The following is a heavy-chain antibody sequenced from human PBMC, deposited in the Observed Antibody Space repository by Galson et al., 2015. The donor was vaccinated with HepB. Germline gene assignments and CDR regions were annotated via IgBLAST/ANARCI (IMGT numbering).Heavy chain of an antibody. CDR3: ARESDIVATSDGSNYYGMDV. CDR1: GFTFSSYG. V-gene: IGHV3-33*08. Sequence: SLRLSCAASGFTFSSYGMHWVRQAPGKGLEWVAVIWYDGSNKYYADSVKGRFTISRDNSKNTLYLQMNSLRAEDTAVYYCARESDIVATSDGSNYYGMDVWGQGTTVTVSS. D-gene: IGHD5-12*01. CDR2: IWYDGSNK. J-gene: IGHJ6*02.